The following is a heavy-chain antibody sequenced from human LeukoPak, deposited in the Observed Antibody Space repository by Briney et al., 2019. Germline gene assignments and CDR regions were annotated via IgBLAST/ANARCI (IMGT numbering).Heavy chain of an antibody. D-gene: IGHD6-13*01. CDR2: MNTDGSTT. CDR1: GFIFSTYW. Sequence: GGSLRLSCAASGFIFSTYWMHWVRQAPGQGRVWVSLMNTDGSTTTYADSVKGRYTISRDNAKNTLYLQMNSLRAEDTAVYYCARGGLVAASDYWGQGTLVTVSS. V-gene: IGHV3-74*01. CDR3: ARGGLVAASDY. J-gene: IGHJ4*02.